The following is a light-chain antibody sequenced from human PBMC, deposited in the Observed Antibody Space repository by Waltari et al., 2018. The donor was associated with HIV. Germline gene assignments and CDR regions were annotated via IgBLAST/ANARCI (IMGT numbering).Light chain of an antibody. CDR1: QSISTY. CDR2: DAS. CDR3: QLRINWIT. Sequence: IVLTQSHTTLSLSPGERATLSCRAGQSISTYLAWYKQYLGQAPKHLIYDASRRATGIPARFSGSGSRTAFTLTISSLVTEDFAIYSCQLRINWITFGQGTRLEIK. V-gene: IGKV3-11*01. J-gene: IGKJ5*01.